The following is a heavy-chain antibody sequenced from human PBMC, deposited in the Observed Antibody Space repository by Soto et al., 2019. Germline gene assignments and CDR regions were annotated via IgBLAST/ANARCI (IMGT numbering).Heavy chain of an antibody. CDR2: MNPNSGNT. CDR1: GYTFSSYD. V-gene: IGHV1-8*01. Sequence: ASVKVSCKASGYTFSSYDINWVRQATGQGLEWMGWMNPNSGNTGYAQKFQGRVTMTRNTSISTAYMELSSLRSEDTAVYYCARGDDSSSWINYYYYGMDVWGQGTTVTVS. J-gene: IGHJ6*02. CDR3: ARGDDSSSWINYYYYGMDV. D-gene: IGHD6-13*01.